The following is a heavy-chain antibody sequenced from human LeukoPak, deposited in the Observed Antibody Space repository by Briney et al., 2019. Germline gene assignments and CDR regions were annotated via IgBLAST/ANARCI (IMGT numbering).Heavy chain of an antibody. J-gene: IGHJ4*02. CDR3: AKGNGENYYDSSGYYF. D-gene: IGHD3-22*01. CDR1: GFTFSSYA. CDR2: LSGSGGNT. Sequence: GGSLRLSCKVSGFTFSSYAMNWVRQAPGKGLEWVSALSGSGGNTNYADSVKGRFTISRDNSKNTLYLQMNSLRAEDTAVYYCAKGNGENYYDSSGYYFWGQGTLVTVSS. V-gene: IGHV3-23*01.